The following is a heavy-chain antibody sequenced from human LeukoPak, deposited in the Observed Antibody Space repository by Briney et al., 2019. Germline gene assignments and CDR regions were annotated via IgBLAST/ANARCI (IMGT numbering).Heavy chain of an antibody. J-gene: IGHJ4*02. V-gene: IGHV3-21*01. CDR1: GFTFSSYS. D-gene: IGHD3-10*01. Sequence: GGSLRLSCAASGFTFSSYSMNWVRQAPGKGLEWVSSISSSSSYIYYADSVKGRFTISRDNAKNSLYLQMNSLRAEDTAVYYCARVPVRGSGSLESYWGQGTLVTVSS. CDR3: ARVPVRGSGSLESY. CDR2: ISSSSSYI.